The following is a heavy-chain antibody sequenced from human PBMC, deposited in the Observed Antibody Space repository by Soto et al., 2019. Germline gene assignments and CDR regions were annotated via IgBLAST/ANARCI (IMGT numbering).Heavy chain of an antibody. V-gene: IGHV3-48*03. D-gene: IGHD3-10*01. CDR3: ARGLRPWFV. Sequence: EVQLVESGGGLVQPGGSLRLSCAASGFTFSSYEMNWVRQAPGKGLEWFSYISSSGSTIYYAYSVKGRFTISRDNAKNSLYPQMNSLRAEDTAVYYCARGLRPWFVWGQGTLVTVSS. CDR2: ISSSGSTI. J-gene: IGHJ4*02. CDR1: GFTFSSYE.